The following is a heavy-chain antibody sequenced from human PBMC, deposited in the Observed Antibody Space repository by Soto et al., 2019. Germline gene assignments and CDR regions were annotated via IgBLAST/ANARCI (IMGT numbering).Heavy chain of an antibody. D-gene: IGHD3-10*01. V-gene: IGHV4-4*02. CDR3: ARDRGNRGDFDY. CDR2: IYHSGST. J-gene: IGHJ4*02. CDR1: GGSISSSNW. Sequence: SETLSLTCAVSGGSISSSNWWSWVRQPPGKGLEWIGEIYHSGSTNYNPSLKSRVTISVDKSKNQFSLKLSSVTAAVTAVYYCARDRGNRGDFDYWGQGTLVTVSS.